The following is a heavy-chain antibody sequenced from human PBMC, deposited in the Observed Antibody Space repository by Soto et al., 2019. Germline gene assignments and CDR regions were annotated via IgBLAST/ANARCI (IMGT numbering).Heavy chain of an antibody. D-gene: IGHD3-10*01. V-gene: IGHV4-4*02. J-gene: IGHJ6*02. CDR2: IYHSGST. CDR3: ARVSGNYYYGMDV. CDR1: GGSISSGDYY. Sequence: GTLSLTCTVSGGSISSGDYYWSWVRQPPGKGLEWIGEIYHSGSTNYNPSLKSRVTISVDKSKNQFSLKLSSVTAADTAVYYCARVSGNYYYGMDVWGQGTTVTVSS.